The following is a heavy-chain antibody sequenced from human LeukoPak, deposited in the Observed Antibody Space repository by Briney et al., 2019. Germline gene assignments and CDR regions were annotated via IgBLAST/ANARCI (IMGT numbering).Heavy chain of an antibody. CDR1: GLSFTNYA. CDR3: ARYVDALDN. V-gene: IGHV1-3*03. J-gene: IGHJ3*02. Sequence: ASVKVSCKASGLSFTNYAFHWVRQAPGQGLKWMGWINAGNGITRYSEDFQGRVTITRDTSASTAYMELSSLRSDDMAVYYCARYVDALDNWGQGTMVTVSS. D-gene: IGHD3-16*01. CDR2: INAGNGIT.